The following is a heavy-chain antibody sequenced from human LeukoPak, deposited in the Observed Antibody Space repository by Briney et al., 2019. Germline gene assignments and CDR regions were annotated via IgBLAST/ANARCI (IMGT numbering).Heavy chain of an antibody. V-gene: IGHV3-23*01. D-gene: IGHD2-21*02. Sequence: GGSLRLSCAASGFTFSSYAMXXXRQAPXXGXXXXXXXXXXXXSTXXAXSVXGRXXXXXXNSKNTLYLQMNSLRAEDXAVYYCXXVSYCGGDXYPAHNWFDPWGQGTLVTVSS. J-gene: IGHJ5*02. CDR2: XXXXXXST. CDR1: GFTFSSYA. CDR3: XXVSYCGGDXYPAHNWFDP.